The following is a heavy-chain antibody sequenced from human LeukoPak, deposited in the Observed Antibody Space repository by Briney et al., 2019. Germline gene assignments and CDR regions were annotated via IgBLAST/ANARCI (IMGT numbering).Heavy chain of an antibody. Sequence: PGGSLRLSCAASGFTFSSYAMSWVRQAPGKGLEWVALINSGGATYYADSVKGRFTISRDNSKNTVDFQLNSPRAEDTAVYYCARASSWIHLWSLWGQGTLVTVSS. CDR1: GFTFSSYA. D-gene: IGHD5-18*01. CDR3: ARASSWIHLWSL. J-gene: IGHJ4*02. CDR2: INSGGAT. V-gene: IGHV3-66*01.